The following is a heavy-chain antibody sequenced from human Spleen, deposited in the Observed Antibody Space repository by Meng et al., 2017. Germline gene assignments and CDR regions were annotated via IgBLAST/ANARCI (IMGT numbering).Heavy chain of an antibody. CDR2: INPKSGDT. V-gene: IGHV1-2*06. CDR3: ARDEDISAAGKLFGDY. Sequence: GPVVQSGAEVKKPGASVKVSCKPSGYNFPGYYIHWVRRAPGQGLEWMGRINPKSGDTHYAQKFQARVTMTGDTSISTAYMELSGLRSDDTAMYYCARDEDISAAGKLFGDYWGQGTLVTVSS. D-gene: IGHD6-25*01. J-gene: IGHJ4*02. CDR1: GYNFPGYY.